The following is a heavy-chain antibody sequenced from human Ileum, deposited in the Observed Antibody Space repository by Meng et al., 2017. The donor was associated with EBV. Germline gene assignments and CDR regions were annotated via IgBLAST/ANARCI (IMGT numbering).Heavy chain of an antibody. CDR1: WGSIISSNW. J-gene: IGHJ4*02. V-gene: IGHV4-4*03. Sequence: HLQAPGQVPVRPPAPLSPTCAVSWGSIISSNWWSWVRQPPGKGLEWIGEIYHSGSTNYNPSLKSRVTISVDKSKNQFSLKLSSVTAADTAVYYCARDFGPHQLWYWGQGTLVTVSS. CDR2: IYHSGST. D-gene: IGHD3-16*01. CDR3: ARDFGPHQLWY.